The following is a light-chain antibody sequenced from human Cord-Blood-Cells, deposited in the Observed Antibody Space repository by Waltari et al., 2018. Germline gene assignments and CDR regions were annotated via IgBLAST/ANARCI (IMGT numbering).Light chain of an antibody. CDR2: WAS. Sequence: DIVMTQSPDSLAVSLGVRATINCKSSQSVLYSSNNKNYLAWYQQKPGQPPKLLIYWASTRESGVPDRFSVSGSGTDFTLTISSLQAEDVAVYYCQQYYSTPITFGQGTRLEIK. V-gene: IGKV4-1*01. CDR1: QSVLYSSNNKNY. J-gene: IGKJ5*01. CDR3: QQYYSTPIT.